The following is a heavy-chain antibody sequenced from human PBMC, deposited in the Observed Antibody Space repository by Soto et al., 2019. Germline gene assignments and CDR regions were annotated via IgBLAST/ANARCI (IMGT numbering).Heavy chain of an antibody. CDR2: INHSGST. V-gene: IGHV4-34*01. CDR1: GGSFSGYY. Sequence: SETLSLTCAVYGGSFSGYYWSWIRQPPGKGLEWIGEINHSGSTNYNPSLKSRVTISVDTSKNQFSLKLSSVTAADTAVYYCARGSPYDFWSGYYFDYWGQGTLVTVPQ. CDR3: ARGSPYDFWSGYYFDY. D-gene: IGHD3-3*01. J-gene: IGHJ4*02.